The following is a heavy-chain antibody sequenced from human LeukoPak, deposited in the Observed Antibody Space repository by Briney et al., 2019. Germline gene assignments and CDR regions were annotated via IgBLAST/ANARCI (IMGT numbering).Heavy chain of an antibody. CDR1: GLTFSIGW. D-gene: IGHD3-22*01. CDR3: TIHRETRGYYFGYFDL. CDR2: IKSKTDGGTT. J-gene: IGHJ2*01. Sequence: GGSLTLSCAASGLTFSIGWMKWVRHATGKGLEWVGRIKSKTDGGTTEYAAPVKGRFTISRDDSKNTLYLQMNSLNTEDTAMYSRTIHRETRGYYFGYFDLWGRGTLVTVSS. V-gene: IGHV3-15*01.